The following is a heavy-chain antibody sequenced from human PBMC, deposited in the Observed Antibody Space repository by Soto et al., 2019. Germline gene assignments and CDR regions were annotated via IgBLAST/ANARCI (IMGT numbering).Heavy chain of an antibody. CDR3: ARGQEGGGRCFDY. CDR2: VYQSGST. Sequence: SETLSLTCAVSGGSISSSNWWSWVRQPPGKGLEWIGEVYQSGSTNYKPSLKSRVTISLDKSKNRYSLMLSSVTAADTAVYYCARGQEGGGRCFDYWGQGTLVTVS. V-gene: IGHV4-4*02. J-gene: IGHJ4*02. D-gene: IGHD1-26*01. CDR1: GGSISSSNW.